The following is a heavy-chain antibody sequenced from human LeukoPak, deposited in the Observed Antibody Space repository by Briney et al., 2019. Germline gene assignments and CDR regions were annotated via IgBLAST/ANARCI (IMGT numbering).Heavy chain of an antibody. Sequence: KTSATLSLTCTVSGGSISSYYWSWIRQPPGKGLEWIGYIYYSGSTNYNPSLKSRVTISVDTSKNQFSLKLSSVTAADTAVYYCARDNWNYGSSMDVWGQGTTVTVSS. J-gene: IGHJ6*02. D-gene: IGHD1-7*01. CDR1: GGSISSYY. V-gene: IGHV4-59*01. CDR2: IYYSGST. CDR3: ARDNWNYGSSMDV.